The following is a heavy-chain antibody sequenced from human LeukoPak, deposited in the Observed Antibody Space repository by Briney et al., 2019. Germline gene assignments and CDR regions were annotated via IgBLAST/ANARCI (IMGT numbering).Heavy chain of an antibody. CDR1: GYTFTSYD. CDR3: ARVPDSSSWYRPSSNWFDP. J-gene: IGHJ5*02. V-gene: IGHV1-8*01. D-gene: IGHD6-13*01. Sequence: ASVKVSCKASGYTFTSYDINWVRQATGQRLEWMGWMNPNSGNTGYAQKFQGRVTMTRNTSISTAYMELSSLRSEDTAVYYCARVPDSSSWYRPSSNWFDPWGQGTLVTVSS. CDR2: MNPNSGNT.